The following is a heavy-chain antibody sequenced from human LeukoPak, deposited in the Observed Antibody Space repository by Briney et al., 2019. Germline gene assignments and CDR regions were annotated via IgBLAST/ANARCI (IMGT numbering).Heavy chain of an antibody. CDR1: GFTFSGYS. CDR3: ARQSITMTQYYFDY. CDR2: ISSSSSYI. Sequence: SGGSLRLSCAASGFTFSGYSMNWVRQAPGKGLEWVSSISSSSSYIYYADSVKGRFTISRDNAKNSLYLQMNSLRAEDTAVYYCARQSITMTQYYFDYWGQGTLVTVSS. J-gene: IGHJ4*02. V-gene: IGHV3-21*01. D-gene: IGHD3-22*01.